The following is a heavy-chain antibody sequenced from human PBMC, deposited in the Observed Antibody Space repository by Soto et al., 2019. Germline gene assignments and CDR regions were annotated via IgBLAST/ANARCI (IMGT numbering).Heavy chain of an antibody. CDR1: GFTFSSHW. Sequence: VWSLRLCCAVSGFTFSSHWMSWVRQAPGRGLEWVANMNQDGSVKYYVDSVKGRFTISRDNAEDSLYLQMDSLRVEDTAVYFCARDTAFGASDDWGPETPVSVPS. J-gene: IGHJ4*02. CDR2: MNQDGSVK. CDR3: ARDTAFGASDD. V-gene: IGHV3-7*01. D-gene: IGHD5-18*01.